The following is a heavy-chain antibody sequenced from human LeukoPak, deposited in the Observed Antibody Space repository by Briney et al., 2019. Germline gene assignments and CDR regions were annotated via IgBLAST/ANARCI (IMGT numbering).Heavy chain of an antibody. D-gene: IGHD2-2*01. CDR1: GGSISSYY. CDR2: IYYSGST. J-gene: IGHJ5*02. CDR3: ARGDIVVVPAAISSGWFDP. V-gene: IGHV4-59*01. Sequence: PSETLSLTCTVSGGSISSYYWSWIRQPPGKGLEWIGYIYYSGSTNYNPSLKSRVTISVDTSKNQFSLKLSSVTAADTAVYYCARGDIVVVPAAISSGWFDPWGQGTLVTVSS.